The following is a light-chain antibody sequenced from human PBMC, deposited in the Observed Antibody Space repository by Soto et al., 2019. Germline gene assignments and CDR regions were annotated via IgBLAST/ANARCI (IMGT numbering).Light chain of an antibody. Sequence: QSALTQPRSVSGSPGQSVTVSCTGTSSDVGGHDYVSWYQHHPGKAPKLILYDVTKRPSGVPDRFSGSKSGNTASLTISGLLAEDEADYHCCSYADNYFYVFGSGTKLTVL. V-gene: IGLV2-11*01. J-gene: IGLJ1*01. CDR3: CSYADNYFYV. CDR1: SSDVGGHDY. CDR2: DVT.